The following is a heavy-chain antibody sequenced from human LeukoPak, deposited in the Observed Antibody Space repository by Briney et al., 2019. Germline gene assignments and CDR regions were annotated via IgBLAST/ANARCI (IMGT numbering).Heavy chain of an antibody. D-gene: IGHD2-2*02. V-gene: IGHV5-51*01. Sequence: GESLKISCKGSGYSFTSYWIAWVRQMPGKGLEWMGIIFPGDSDTGYSPSFQGQVTISADKSISTAYLQWSSLKASDTAMYYCARLDYQLLYGYFRHWGQGTLVTVSS. J-gene: IGHJ1*01. CDR2: IFPGDSDT. CDR3: ARLDYQLLYGYFRH. CDR1: GYSFTSYW.